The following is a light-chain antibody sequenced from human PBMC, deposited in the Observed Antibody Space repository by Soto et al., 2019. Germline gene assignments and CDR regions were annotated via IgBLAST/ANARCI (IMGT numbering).Light chain of an antibody. CDR3: QVRDNWFT. CDR2: DTS. V-gene: IGKV3-11*01. CDR1: QFVSSR. J-gene: IGKJ3*01. Sequence: TLSCRASQFVSSRLAWYQQRPGQVPRLLIYDTSTRAPGISARFSGSGSGTEFTLTINSLEPEDFAIYYCQVRDNWFTFGPGPRWIS.